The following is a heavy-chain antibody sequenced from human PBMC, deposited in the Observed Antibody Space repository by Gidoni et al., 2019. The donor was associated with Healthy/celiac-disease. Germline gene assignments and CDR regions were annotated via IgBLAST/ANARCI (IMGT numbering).Heavy chain of an antibody. CDR2: ISSSGSTI. CDR1: GFTFSSYS. J-gene: IGHJ2*01. CDR3: ASEGFSGWYFDL. Sequence: EVQLVESGGGLVKPGGSLRLSCAASGFTFSSYSMNWVRQAPGKGLEWVSSISSSGSTIYYADSVKGRFTISRDNAKNSLYLQMNSLRAEDTAVYYCASEGFSGWYFDLWGRGTLVTVSS. V-gene: IGHV3-21*01. D-gene: IGHD6-19*01.